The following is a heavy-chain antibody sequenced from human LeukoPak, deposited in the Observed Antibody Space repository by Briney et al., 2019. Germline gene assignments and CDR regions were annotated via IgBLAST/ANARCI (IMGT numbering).Heavy chain of an antibody. J-gene: IGHJ4*02. CDR2: IYSGGST. Sequence: GGSLRLSCAASEFSVGSNYMTWVRQAPGKGLEWVSLIYSGGSTYYADSVKGRFTISRDNSKNTLYLQMNSLRAEDTAVYYCAKEYYDFWSGYPHDYWGQGTLVTVSS. CDR3: AKEYYDFWSGYPHDY. CDR1: EFSVGSNY. V-gene: IGHV3-66*01. D-gene: IGHD3-3*01.